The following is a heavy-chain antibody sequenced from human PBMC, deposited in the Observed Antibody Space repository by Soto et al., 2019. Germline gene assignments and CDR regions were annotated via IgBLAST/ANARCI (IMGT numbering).Heavy chain of an antibody. D-gene: IGHD3-3*01. Sequence: EEQLLESGGGLVQPGGSLRVSCAASGFTFSSYAMNWVRQAPGKGLEWVSVISGSGGSTYYADSVKGRFTISRDNSRNTLFLQMNRLRAEDTTQYYCARDVEITVCGMVITQWGQGTLVTVSS. V-gene: IGHV3-23*01. CDR3: ARDVEITVCGMVITQ. CDR1: GFTFSSYA. CDR2: ISGSGGST. J-gene: IGHJ4*02.